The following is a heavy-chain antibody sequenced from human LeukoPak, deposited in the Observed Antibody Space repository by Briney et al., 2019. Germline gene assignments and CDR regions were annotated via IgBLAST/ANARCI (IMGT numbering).Heavy chain of an antibody. J-gene: IGHJ4*02. CDR2: ISYDGSNK. CDR3: ARESMGSSRAFDY. V-gene: IGHV3-30-3*01. Sequence: GGSLRLSCAASGFTFSSYAMPWVRQAPGKGLEWVAVISYDGSNKYHADSVKGRFTISRDNSKNTLYLQMNSLRAEDTAVYYCARESMGSSRAFDYWGQGTLVTVSS. D-gene: IGHD1-26*01. CDR1: GFTFSSYA.